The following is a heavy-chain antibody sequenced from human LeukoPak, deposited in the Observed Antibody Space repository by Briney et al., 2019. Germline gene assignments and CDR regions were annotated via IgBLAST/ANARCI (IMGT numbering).Heavy chain of an antibody. Sequence: PGGSLRLSWAASGFTFDDYAMHWVRQAPGKGLEWVSGISWNSGSIGYADSVKGRFTISRDNAKNSLYLQMNSLRAEDMALYYCAKDMTTVTTGLLDYWGQGTLVTVSS. CDR2: ISWNSGSI. CDR1: GFTFDDYA. V-gene: IGHV3-9*03. D-gene: IGHD4-11*01. J-gene: IGHJ4*02. CDR3: AKDMTTVTTGLLDY.